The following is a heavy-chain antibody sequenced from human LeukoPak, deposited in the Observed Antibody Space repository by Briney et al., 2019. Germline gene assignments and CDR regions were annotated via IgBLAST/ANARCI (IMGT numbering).Heavy chain of an antibody. CDR1: GGSFSFYY. J-gene: IGHJ6*02. CDR2: IYHSGST. D-gene: IGHD6-6*01. V-gene: IGHV4-30-2*01. CDR3: ARDRRSMTEYYYYGMDV. Sequence: PSETLSLTCAVSGGSFSFYYWSWIRQPPGKGLEWIGYIYHSGSTYYNPSLKSRVTISVDRSKNQFSLKLSSVTAADTAVYYCARDRRSMTEYYYYGMDVWGQGTTVTVSS.